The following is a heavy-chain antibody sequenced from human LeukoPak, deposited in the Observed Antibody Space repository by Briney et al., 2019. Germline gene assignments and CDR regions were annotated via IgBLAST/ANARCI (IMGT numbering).Heavy chain of an antibody. CDR1: GFTFSSNW. Sequence: GGSLRLSCATSGFTFSSNWMSWVRQAPGKGLVWVSHINSDGSWTGYADSVKGRFTISKDNAKSTVYLQMNNLRAEDTAVYYCVSFYETYWGRGTLVTVSS. V-gene: IGHV3-74*01. D-gene: IGHD2-2*01. CDR2: INSDGSWT. CDR3: VSFYETY. J-gene: IGHJ4*02.